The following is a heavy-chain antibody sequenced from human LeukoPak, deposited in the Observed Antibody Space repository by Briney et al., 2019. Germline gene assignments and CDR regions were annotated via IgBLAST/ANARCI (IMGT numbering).Heavy chain of an antibody. CDR3: AAERYGGISDCCNFEI. CDR2: IIVGSGTT. V-gene: IGHV1-58*01. CDR1: GFSFSNSA. D-gene: IGHD4-23*01. J-gene: IGHJ3*02. Sequence: ASVKVSCKSSGFSFSNSAVQWVRQARGQRLEWIGWIIVGSGTTNYAQSLQGRLTITRDMSTNTAYTELSSLRSEDTAVYYCAAERYGGISDCCNFEIWGQGTMVTVSS.